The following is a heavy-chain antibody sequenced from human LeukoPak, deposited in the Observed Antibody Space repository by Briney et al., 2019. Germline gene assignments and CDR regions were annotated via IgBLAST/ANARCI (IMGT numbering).Heavy chain of an antibody. CDR2: IYYSGST. V-gene: IGHV4-39*07. CDR3: ARGLRYFDWLFHNWFDP. D-gene: IGHD3-9*01. J-gene: IGHJ5*02. CDR1: GGSISSSSYY. Sequence: SETLSLTCTVSGGSISSSSYYWGWIRQPPGKGLEWIGSIYYSGSTYYNPSLKSRVTISVDTSKNQFSLKLSSVTAADTAVYYCARGLRYFDWLFHNWFDPWGQGTLVTVSS.